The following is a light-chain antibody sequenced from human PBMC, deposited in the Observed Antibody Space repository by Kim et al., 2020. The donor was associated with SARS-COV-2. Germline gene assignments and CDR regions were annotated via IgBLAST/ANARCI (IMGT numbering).Light chain of an antibody. J-gene: IGLJ1*01. Sequence: QSALTQPASVSGSPGQSVTIPCAGTSSDVGAYNYVSWYQQHPVKAPKLMIYDVTNRPSGVSNRFSGSKSANTASLSISGLQAEDEADYYCSSYSSSSPHVFGTGTKVTVL. CDR3: SSYSSSSPHV. CDR2: DVT. V-gene: IGLV2-14*03. CDR1: SSDVGAYNY.